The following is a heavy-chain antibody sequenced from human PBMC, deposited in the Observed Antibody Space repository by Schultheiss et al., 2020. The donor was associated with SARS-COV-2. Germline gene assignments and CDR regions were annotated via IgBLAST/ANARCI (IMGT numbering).Heavy chain of an antibody. D-gene: IGHD3-10*01. CDR3: ARALYYYGSGSLPDYYYYGMDG. CDR1: GGTFSSYA. V-gene: IGHV1-2*04. J-gene: IGHJ6*02. Sequence: ASVKVSCKASGGTFSSYAISWVRQAPGQGLEWMGWINPNSGGTNYAQKFQGWVTMTRDTSISTAYMELSRLRSDDTAVYYCARALYYYGSGSLPDYYYYGMDGWGQGTTVTVSS. CDR2: INPNSGGT.